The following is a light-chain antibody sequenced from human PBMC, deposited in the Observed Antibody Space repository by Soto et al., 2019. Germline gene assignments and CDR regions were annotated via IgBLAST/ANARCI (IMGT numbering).Light chain of an antibody. Sequence: SYELTQPPSVSAAPGQTASITCGGNNIGNKNVYRYQQKPGQAPLLVIYDDSDRPSGIPERFSGSNSANTASLTIRGVGVGDEADYFCQVWDTSSDHVVFGGGTKVTVL. CDR1: NIGNKN. J-gene: IGLJ2*01. CDR3: QVWDTSSDHVV. V-gene: IGLV3-21*02. CDR2: DDS.